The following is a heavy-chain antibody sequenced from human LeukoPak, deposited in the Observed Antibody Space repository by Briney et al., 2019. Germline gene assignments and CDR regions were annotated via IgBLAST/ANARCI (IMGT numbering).Heavy chain of an antibody. CDR3: VRSYYYYYMDV. CDR1: GFTFSNAW. V-gene: IGHV3-74*03. CDR2: IHSDGSSS. Sequence: GGSLRLSCAASGFTFSNAWMNWVRQAPGKGLVWVSRIHSDGSSSKSADSVKGRFTISRDNANNTLYLQMNSLSAEDTATYFCVRSYYYYYMDVWGKGTTVTVSS. J-gene: IGHJ6*03.